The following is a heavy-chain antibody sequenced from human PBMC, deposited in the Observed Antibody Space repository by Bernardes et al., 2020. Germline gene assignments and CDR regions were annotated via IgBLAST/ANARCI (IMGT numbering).Heavy chain of an antibody. CDR2: VSGTGGST. CDR3: ARDGNHVGYDRSGSSHFDH. J-gene: IGHJ4*02. V-gene: IGHV3-23*01. CDR1: GFTFNTHT. D-gene: IGHD3-22*01. Sequence: GGSLRLSCATSGFTFNTHTVTWVRQAPGKGLEWVSTVSGTGGSTYYADSVKGRFTISTDKSRNTVYLQMSSLRVEDTAVYYCARDGNHVGYDRSGSSHFDHWGQGTLVTVSS.